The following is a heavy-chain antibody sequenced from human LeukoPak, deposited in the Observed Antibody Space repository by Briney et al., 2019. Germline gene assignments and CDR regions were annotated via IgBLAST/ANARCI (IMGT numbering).Heavy chain of an antibody. J-gene: IGHJ4*02. CDR1: GFTFSSYW. CDR2: INTDGSST. V-gene: IGHV3-74*01. Sequence: PGGSLRLSCAASGFTFSSYWMHWVRQAPGKGLVWVSRINTDGSSTSYADSVKGRFTISRDNAKNTLYLQMNSLRAEDTAVYYCARGPFYDISGYYYYPHYWGQGTLVTVSS. D-gene: IGHD3-22*01. CDR3: ARGPFYDISGYYYYPHY.